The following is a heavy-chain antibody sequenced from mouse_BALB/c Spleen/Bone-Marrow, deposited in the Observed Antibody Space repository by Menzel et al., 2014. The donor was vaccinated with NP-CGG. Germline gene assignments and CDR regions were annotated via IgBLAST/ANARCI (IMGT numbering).Heavy chain of an antibody. V-gene: IGHV2-2*02. D-gene: IGHD4-1*01. CDR3: ASNWDYAMDY. J-gene: IGHJ4*01. Sequence: VKLMESGPGLVQPSQRLSITCTVSGFSLTSYGVHWVRQSPGKGLEWLGAIWSGGSTDYNAAFISRLSISKDNSESQVFIKMNSLQANDTAIYYCASNWDYAMDYWGQGTSVTVSS. CDR2: IWSGGST. CDR1: GFSLTSYG.